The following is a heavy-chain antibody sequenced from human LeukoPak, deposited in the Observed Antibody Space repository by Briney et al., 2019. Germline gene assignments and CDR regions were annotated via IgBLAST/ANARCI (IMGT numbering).Heavy chain of an antibody. Sequence: GRSLRLSCAASGFTFSSYGMHWVRQAPGKGLEWVAVISYDGSNKYYADSVKGRFTISRDNSKNTLYLQMNSLRAEDTAVYYCAKVGLPNYYDSSGYYHDYWGQGTLVTVSS. J-gene: IGHJ4*02. CDR1: GFTFSSYG. V-gene: IGHV3-30*18. CDR3: AKVGLPNYYDSSGYYHDY. D-gene: IGHD3-22*01. CDR2: ISYDGSNK.